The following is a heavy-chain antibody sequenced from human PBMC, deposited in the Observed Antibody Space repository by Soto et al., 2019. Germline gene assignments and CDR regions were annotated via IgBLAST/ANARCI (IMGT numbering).Heavy chain of an antibody. CDR2: ICYDGSNR. D-gene: IGHD4-4*01. CDR3: SRGYSLNRGLYGMVV. Sequence: QGHLAESGGGAVHTGTSLRLSCAASGFNFETHVMHWVRQAPGKGLEWVAAICYDGSNRKYPDSVKGRFTVSRDNSKSTLFLQMNGLRAEDRAVYSCSRGYSLNRGLYGMVVWGRGTVVTVSS. V-gene: IGHV3-33*01. CDR1: GFNFETHV. J-gene: IGHJ6*02.